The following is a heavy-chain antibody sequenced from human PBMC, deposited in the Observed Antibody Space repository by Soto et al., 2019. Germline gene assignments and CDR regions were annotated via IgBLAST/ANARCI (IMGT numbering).Heavy chain of an antibody. CDR3: ARAPSVSMRNWLDP. Sequence: VKVSCKASGYTFTNYDINWVRQATGQGLEWMGWVSPNSGYTVYAQKFQGRLTVTRNTSISTVYMELTSLRSEDTAVYFCARAPSVSMRNWLDPCDKGPLGTVSS. D-gene: IGHD3-22*01. CDR2: VSPNSGYT. V-gene: IGHV1-8*01. J-gene: IGHJ5*02. CDR1: GYTFTNYD.